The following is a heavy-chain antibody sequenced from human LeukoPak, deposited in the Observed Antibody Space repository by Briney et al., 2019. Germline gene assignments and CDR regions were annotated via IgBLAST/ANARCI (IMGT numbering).Heavy chain of an antibody. CDR2: INPNSGGT. V-gene: IGHV1-2*02. CDR1: GYTFTGYY. D-gene: IGHD1-14*01. CDR3: ARDIPGAPKYYYYGMDV. Sequence: ASVKVSCKASGYTFTGYYMHWVRQAPGRGLEWMGWINPNSGGTNYAQKFQGRVTMTRDTSISTAYMELSRLRSDDTAVYYCARDIPGAPKYYYYGMDVWGQGTTVTVSS. J-gene: IGHJ6*02.